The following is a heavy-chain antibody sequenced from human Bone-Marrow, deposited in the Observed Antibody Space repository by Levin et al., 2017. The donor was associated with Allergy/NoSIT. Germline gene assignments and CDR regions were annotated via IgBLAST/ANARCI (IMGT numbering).Heavy chain of an antibody. J-gene: IGHJ4*02. CDR1: GGSVTRSNW. D-gene: IGHD3-9*01. V-gene: IGHV4-4*02. CDR2: ILHTGST. Sequence: SQTLSLTCVVSGGSVTRSNWWTWVRQPPGTGLEWIGEILHTGSTNYNPSLKSRVTMSLDKSNNQFSLKLSSVTAADTAVYYCATYYDILTGYTFDYWGQGILVTVSS. CDR3: ATYYDILTGYTFDY.